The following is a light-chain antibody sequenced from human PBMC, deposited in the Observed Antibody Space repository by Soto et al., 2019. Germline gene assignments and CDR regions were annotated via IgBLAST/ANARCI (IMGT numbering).Light chain of an antibody. CDR1: QNIHIN. CDR2: SVT. Sequence: EIVMTQSPDTLSVSPGDTATLSCRSSQNIHINLAWYQQKPGQAPTLLIYSVTARAPGVPARFSGSGYGTDFTLTIRSVQSGDFGVFYCQQYEGWPRTFGLGTKVEIQ. CDR3: QQYEGWPRT. J-gene: IGKJ2*01. V-gene: IGKV3-15*01.